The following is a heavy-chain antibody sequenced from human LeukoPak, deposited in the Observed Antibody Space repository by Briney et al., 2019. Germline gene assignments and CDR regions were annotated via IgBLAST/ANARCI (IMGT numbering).Heavy chain of an antibody. D-gene: IGHD3-22*01. Sequence: GGSLRLSCAASGFTFSDYYMSWIRQAPGKGLEWVSYISSSGSTIYYADSVKGRFTISRDNAKNSLYLQMNSLRAEDTAVYYCAREVLYYDSSGYYWGYFDYWGQGTLVTVSS. V-gene: IGHV3-11*01. CDR2: ISSSGSTI. CDR1: GFTFSDYY. J-gene: IGHJ4*02. CDR3: AREVLYYDSSGYYWGYFDY.